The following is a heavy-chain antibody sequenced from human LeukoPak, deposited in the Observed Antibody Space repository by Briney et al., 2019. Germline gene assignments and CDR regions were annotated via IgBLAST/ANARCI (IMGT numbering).Heavy chain of an antibody. V-gene: IGHV1-69*04. CDR1: GGTFSSYA. CDR2: IIPILGIA. D-gene: IGHD5-12*01. CDR3: ASDIVATPLDY. Sequence: GASVKVSCKASGGTFSSYAISWVRQAPGQGLEWMGRIIPILGIANYAQKFQGRVTITADKSTSTAYMELSSLRSEDTAVYYCASDIVATPLDYWGQGTLVTVSS. J-gene: IGHJ4*02.